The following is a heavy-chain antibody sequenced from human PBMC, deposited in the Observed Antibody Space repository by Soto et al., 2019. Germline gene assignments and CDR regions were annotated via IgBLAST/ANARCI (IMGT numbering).Heavy chain of an antibody. Sequence: SETLSLTCAVYGGSFSGYFWNWIRQTPGKGLEWIGKVNHNGRNNYNPSLKSRVTISLDMSKNQISLKLTSVTAADTAVYYCARGGSSDWQVAFDFWGQGTMVT. CDR2: VNHNGRN. CDR1: GGSFSGYF. CDR3: ARGGSSDWQVAFDF. D-gene: IGHD6-19*01. V-gene: IGHV4-34*01. J-gene: IGHJ3*01.